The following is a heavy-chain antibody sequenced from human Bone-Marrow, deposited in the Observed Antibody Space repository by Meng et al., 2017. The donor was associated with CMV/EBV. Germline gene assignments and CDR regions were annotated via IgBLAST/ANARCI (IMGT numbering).Heavy chain of an antibody. J-gene: IGHJ6*01. CDR2: IYSGGST. V-gene: IGHV3-53*01. Sequence: GGSLRLSCAASGFTVSSNYMSWVRQAPGKGLEWVSVIYSGGSTYYADSVKGRFTISRDNSKNTLYLQMNSLRAEDTAVYYCARDYSTSWSYYYYGMDVWGQGTTVTGSS. D-gene: IGHD2-2*01. CDR3: ARDYSTSWSYYYYGMDV. CDR1: GFTVSSNY.